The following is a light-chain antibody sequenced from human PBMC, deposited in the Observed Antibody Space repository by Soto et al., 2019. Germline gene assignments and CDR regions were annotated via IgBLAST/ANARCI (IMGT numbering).Light chain of an antibody. CDR1: QGISSY. Sequence: IQLTQSPSSLSASVGDRVTITCRASQGISSYLSWYQQKPGKAPKLLIYAASTLHSGVPSRFSGSGSGTDFTLTITSLQPEYFATYYCKDLNSYKPWRVGQG. CDR2: AAS. V-gene: IGKV1-9*01. J-gene: IGKJ1*01. CDR3: KDLNSYKPWR.